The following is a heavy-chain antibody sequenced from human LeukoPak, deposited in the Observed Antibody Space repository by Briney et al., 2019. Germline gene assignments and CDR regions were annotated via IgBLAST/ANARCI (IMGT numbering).Heavy chain of an antibody. V-gene: IGHV3-74*01. CDR3: TRDLMDYYGSTGLHHYYMDV. J-gene: IGHJ3*01. D-gene: IGHD3-10*01. CDR2: INGDGRNI. Sequence: GGSLRLSCVASGFTFGSYWMHWVRQDPRKGLVWVARINGDGRNINYADSVRGRFTISRDNAKNTLYLQMNSLRAEDTAVYYCTRDLMDYYGSTGLHHYYMDVWGQGTMVTVSS. CDR1: GFTFGSYW.